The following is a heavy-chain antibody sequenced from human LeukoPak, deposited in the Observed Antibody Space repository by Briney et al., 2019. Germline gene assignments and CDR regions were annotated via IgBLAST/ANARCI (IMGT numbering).Heavy chain of an antibody. J-gene: IGHJ4*02. CDR2: IIGDGGST. D-gene: IGHD2-21*01. CDR3: AKDFALSIDY. CDR1: GFTFDVYA. V-gene: IGHV3-43*02. Sequence: GGSMRLSCAASGFTFDVYAMHWVRHAPGEGLKWVSLIIGDGGSTYYADSVKGRFTISRDNSKNSLYLQMNSLRTEDTALYYCAKDFALSIDYWGQGTLVTVSS.